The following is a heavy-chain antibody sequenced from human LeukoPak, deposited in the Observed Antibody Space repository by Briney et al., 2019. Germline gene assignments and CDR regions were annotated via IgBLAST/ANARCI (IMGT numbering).Heavy chain of an antibody. V-gene: IGHV3-23*01. CDR3: ARENRWELRLFDY. CDR2: ISGSGGST. Sequence: GGSLRLSCAASGFTFSSYAMSWVRQAPGKGLEWVSAISGSGGSTYYADSVKGRFTISRDNAKNSLYLQMNSLRAEDTAVYYCARENRWELRLFDYWGQGTLVTVSS. J-gene: IGHJ4*02. D-gene: IGHD1-26*01. CDR1: GFTFSSYA.